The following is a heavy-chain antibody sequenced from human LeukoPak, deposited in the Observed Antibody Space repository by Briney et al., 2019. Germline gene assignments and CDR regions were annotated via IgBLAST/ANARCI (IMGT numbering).Heavy chain of an antibody. CDR3: ARHWHYDALTGSEY. V-gene: IGHV1-69*05. J-gene: IGHJ4*02. D-gene: IGHD3-9*01. CDR1: GGTFSSYA. Sequence: SVKVSCKASGGTFSSYAISWVRQAPGQGLEWMGGIIPIFGTANYAQKFQGRVTITTDESTSTAYMELSSLRSEDTAVYYCARHWHYDALTGSEYWGQGTLVTVSS. CDR2: IIPIFGTA.